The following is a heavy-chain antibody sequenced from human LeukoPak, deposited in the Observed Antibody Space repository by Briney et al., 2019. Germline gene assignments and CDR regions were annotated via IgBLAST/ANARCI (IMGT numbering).Heavy chain of an antibody. D-gene: IGHD5-12*01. V-gene: IGHV3-21*01. CDR1: GFTFSSYT. CDR3: ARARGYSGYDIDY. CDR2: ISSSSIYI. Sequence: GGSLRLSCAASGFTFSSYTMQWVRQAPGKGLEWVSSISSSSIYIYYADSVKGRFTISRDNAKNSLYLQMNSLRAEDTAVYYCARARGYSGYDIDYWGQGTLVTVSS. J-gene: IGHJ4*02.